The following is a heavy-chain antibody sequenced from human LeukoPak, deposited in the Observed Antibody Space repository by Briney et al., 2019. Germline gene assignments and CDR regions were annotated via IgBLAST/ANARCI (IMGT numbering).Heavy chain of an antibody. Sequence: GASVKVSCKTSGYTFANYGMHWVRQAPRQSLEWMGWISTGNGNTKSSQKFQDRVALTRDTSASTAYMELNSLSSEDTAVYYCARVPLSDSSGHYYPHWGQGTLVTVSS. CDR2: ISTGNGNT. D-gene: IGHD3-22*01. CDR3: ARVPLSDSSGHYYPH. J-gene: IGHJ1*01. CDR1: GYTFANYG. V-gene: IGHV1-3*04.